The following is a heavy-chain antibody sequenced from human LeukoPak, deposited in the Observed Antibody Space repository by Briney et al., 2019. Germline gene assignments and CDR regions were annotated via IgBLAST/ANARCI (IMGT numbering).Heavy chain of an antibody. Sequence: PGGSLRLSCAASGFTISSYEMNWVRQAPGQGLEWVSYISSSGSTIYYADSVKGRFTISRDNAKNSLYLQMNSLRAEDTAVYYCARVTDYYGSGSYFLSDNYWGQGTLVTVSS. CDR1: GFTISSYE. CDR3: ARVTDYYGSGSYFLSDNY. J-gene: IGHJ4*02. V-gene: IGHV3-48*03. CDR2: ISSSGSTI. D-gene: IGHD3-10*01.